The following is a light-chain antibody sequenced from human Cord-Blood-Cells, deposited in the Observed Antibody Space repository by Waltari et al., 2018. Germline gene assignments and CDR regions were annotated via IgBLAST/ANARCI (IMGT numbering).Light chain of an antibody. J-gene: IGLJ2*01. Sequence: QSALTQPRSVSGSPGQSVTIPCTGTSSDVGGYNYVSWYQQHPGKAPKLMIYDVSKRPSGVPDRFSGSKSGNTASLTISGLQAEDEADYYCCSYAGSYTFDVFGGGTKLTVL. CDR3: CSYAGSYTFDV. CDR1: SSDVGGYNY. V-gene: IGLV2-11*01. CDR2: DVS.